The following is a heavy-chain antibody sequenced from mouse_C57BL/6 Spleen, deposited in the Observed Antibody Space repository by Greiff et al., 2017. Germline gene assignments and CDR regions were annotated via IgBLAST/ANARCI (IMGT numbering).Heavy chain of an antibody. J-gene: IGHJ4*01. CDR1: GYAFSSSW. CDR3: ARVYYGNYVYAMDY. CDR2: IYPGDGDT. Sequence: VQLVESGPELVKPGASVKISCKASGYAFSSSWMNWVKQRPGKGLEWIGRIYPGDGDTNYNGKFKGKATLTADKSSSTAYMQLSSLTSEDSAVYFCARVYYGNYVYAMDYWGQGTSVTVSS. V-gene: IGHV1-82*01. D-gene: IGHD2-1*01.